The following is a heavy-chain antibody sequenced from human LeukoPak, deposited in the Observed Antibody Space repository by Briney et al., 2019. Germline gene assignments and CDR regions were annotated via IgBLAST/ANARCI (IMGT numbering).Heavy chain of an antibody. CDR2: IYYSGST. CDR1: GGSISSYY. J-gene: IGHJ6*02. D-gene: IGHD4-17*01. CDR3: ARHGIDYGDYYYYYGMDV. Sequence: PSETLSLTCTVSGGSISSYYWSWTRQPPGKGLEWIGYIYYSGSTNYNPSLKSRVTISVDTSKNQFSPKLSSVTAADTAVYYCARHGIDYGDYYYYYGMDVWGQGTTVTVSS. V-gene: IGHV4-59*08.